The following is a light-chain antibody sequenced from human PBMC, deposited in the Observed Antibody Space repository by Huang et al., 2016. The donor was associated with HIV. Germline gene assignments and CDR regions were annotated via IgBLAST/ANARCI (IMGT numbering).Light chain of an antibody. Sequence: EVVLTQSPGTLSLSPGERATLSCRASQSVSSAYLAWYQQKPGQAPRLLIYAASSSATGIPDSFSGSGPGTYFTLIISRLEPEDFAVYYCQQYGSPYTFGQGTKVEIK. CDR3: QQYGSPYT. J-gene: IGKJ2*01. V-gene: IGKV3-20*01. CDR1: QSVSSAY. CDR2: AAS.